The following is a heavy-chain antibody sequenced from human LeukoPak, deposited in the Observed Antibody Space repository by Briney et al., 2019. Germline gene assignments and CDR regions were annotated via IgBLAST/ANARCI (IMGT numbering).Heavy chain of an antibody. Sequence: GESLKISCKGSGYSFTTYWIGWVRQMPGKGLEWMGIIYPGDSNTRYSPSFQGQVAISADKSISTAYLQWSSLQASDTAMFYCARHVVPYCTTTSCDTSWFDPWGQGTMVTVSS. J-gene: IGHJ3*01. CDR1: GYSFTTYW. D-gene: IGHD2-2*02. CDR3: ARHVVPYCTTTSCDTSWFDP. V-gene: IGHV5-51*01. CDR2: IYPGDSNT.